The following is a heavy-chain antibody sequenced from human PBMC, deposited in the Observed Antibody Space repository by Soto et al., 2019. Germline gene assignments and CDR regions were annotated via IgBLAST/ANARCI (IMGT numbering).Heavy chain of an antibody. CDR1: GFTFSSYA. J-gene: IGHJ5*02. V-gene: IGHV3-23*01. Sequence: VGSLRLSCAASGFTFSSYAMSWFRQAPVNGLEWVSSISGSGGSTYYADSVKGRFTISRDNAKNSLHLQMNSLRAEDTAVYYCTRDASRDSSARGWFDPWGPGTLVTVSS. CDR2: ISGSGGST. CDR3: TRDASRDSSARGWFDP. D-gene: IGHD6-13*01.